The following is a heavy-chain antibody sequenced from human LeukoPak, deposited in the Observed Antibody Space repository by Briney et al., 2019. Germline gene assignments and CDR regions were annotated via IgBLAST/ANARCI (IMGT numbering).Heavy chain of an antibody. D-gene: IGHD4-23*01. CDR3: ATASRGGPKAY. CDR1: EFSFSNYW. J-gene: IGHJ4*02. V-gene: IGHV3-7*05. CDR2: IKQDGSEK. Sequence: GGSLRLSCAVFEFSFSNYWMSWVRQAPGGGLEWVAIIKQDGSEKYYVDSVKGRFTISRDNAQNSLYLQMSSLRAEDTAVYYCATASRGGPKAYWGQGTLVTVSS.